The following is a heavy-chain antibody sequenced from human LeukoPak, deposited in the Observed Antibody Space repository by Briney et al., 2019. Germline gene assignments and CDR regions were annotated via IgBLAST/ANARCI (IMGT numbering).Heavy chain of an antibody. V-gene: IGHV3-48*03. CDR3: ARAMAAAGTGILDAFDI. Sequence: GGSLRLSCAASGFTFSSYEMNWVRQAPGKGLEWVSYISSSGSTIYYADSVKGRFTISRDNAKNSLYLQMNSLRAEDTAVYYCARAMAAAGTGILDAFDIRGQGTMVTVSS. CDR1: GFTFSSYE. J-gene: IGHJ3*02. CDR2: ISSSGSTI. D-gene: IGHD6-13*01.